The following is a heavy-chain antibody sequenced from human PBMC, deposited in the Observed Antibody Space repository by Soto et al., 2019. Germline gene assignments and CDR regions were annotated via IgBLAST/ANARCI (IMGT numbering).Heavy chain of an antibody. J-gene: IGHJ5*02. CDR3: ARHVPGIAAAGTRCFDP. V-gene: IGHV4-59*08. D-gene: IGHD6-13*01. Sequence: SETLSLTCTVSGGSISSYYWSWIRQPPGKGLEWIGYIYYSGSTNYNPSPKSRVTISVDTSKNQFSLKLSSVTAADTAVYYCARHVPGIAAAGTRCFDPWGQGTLVTVSS. CDR1: GGSISSYY. CDR2: IYYSGST.